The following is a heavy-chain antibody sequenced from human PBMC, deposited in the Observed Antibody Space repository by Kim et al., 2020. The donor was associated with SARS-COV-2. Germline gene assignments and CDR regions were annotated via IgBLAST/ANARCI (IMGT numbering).Heavy chain of an antibody. V-gene: IGHV1-18*01. CDR3: ARVAVAFDY. Sequence: GNTNYAQKLQGRVTMTTDTSTSTAYMELRSLRSDDTAVYYCARVAVAFDYWGQGTLVTVSS. D-gene: IGHD6-19*01. J-gene: IGHJ4*02. CDR2: GNT.